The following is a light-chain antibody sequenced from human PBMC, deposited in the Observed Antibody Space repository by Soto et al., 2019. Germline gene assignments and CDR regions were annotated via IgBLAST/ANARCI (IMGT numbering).Light chain of an antibody. CDR2: KAS. J-gene: IGKJ1*01. CDR3: QQYYSYWT. CDR1: QSISSW. Sequence: DIQMTQYPSTLSASVGDRVIITCRASQSISSWLAWYQQKPGKAPKLLISKASNLDSGVPSRFSGSGSGIEFTLTVSSLQPDDFATYYCQQYYSYWTFGQGTKVEIK. V-gene: IGKV1-5*03.